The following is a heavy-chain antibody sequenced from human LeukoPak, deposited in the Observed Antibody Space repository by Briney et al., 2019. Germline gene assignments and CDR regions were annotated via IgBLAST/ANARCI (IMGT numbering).Heavy chain of an antibody. CDR1: GGSFSGYY. D-gene: IGHD3-22*01. V-gene: IGHV4-34*01. CDR2: IYHSGST. J-gene: IGHJ4*02. Sequence: SETLSLTCAVYGGSFSGYYWSWVRQPPGKGLEWIGEIYHSGSTNYNPSLKSRVTISVDKSKNQFSLKLSSVTAAGTAVYYCARDYYDSSGYYVRNGYWGQGTLVTVSS. CDR3: ARDYYDSSGYYVRNGY.